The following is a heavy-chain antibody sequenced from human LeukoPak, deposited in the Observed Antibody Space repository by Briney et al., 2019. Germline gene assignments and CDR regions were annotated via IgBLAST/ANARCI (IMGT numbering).Heavy chain of an antibody. V-gene: IGHV3-7*05. Sequence: GGSLRLSCVVSGFTFSSFWMHWVRQAPGKGLEWVANIKQDGSETYYVDSVKGRFTISRDNAKNSLYLQMNSLRAEDTAVYYCAGGFGFLFEHWGQGTLVAVSS. CDR1: GFTFSSFW. D-gene: IGHD3-3*01. CDR2: IKQDGSET. J-gene: IGHJ4*02. CDR3: AGGFGFLFEH.